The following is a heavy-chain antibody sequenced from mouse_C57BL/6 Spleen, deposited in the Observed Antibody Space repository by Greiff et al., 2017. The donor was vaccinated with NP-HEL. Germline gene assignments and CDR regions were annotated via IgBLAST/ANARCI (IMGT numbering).Heavy chain of an antibody. D-gene: IGHD1-1*01. CDR2: IWSGGST. V-gene: IGHV2-2*01. J-gene: IGHJ4*01. CDR3: ARKGGVAYYAMDY. CDR1: GFSLTSYG. Sequence: VKLVESGPGLVQPSQSLSITCTVSGFSLTSYGVHWVRQSPGKGLEWLGVIWSGGSTDYNAAFISRLSISKDNSKSQVFFKMNSLQADDTAIYYCARKGGVAYYAMDYWGQGTSVTVSS.